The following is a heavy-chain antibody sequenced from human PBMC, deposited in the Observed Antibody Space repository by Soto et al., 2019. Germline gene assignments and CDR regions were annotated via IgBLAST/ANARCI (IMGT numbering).Heavy chain of an antibody. D-gene: IGHD1-26*01. CDR2: ISGSGGST. V-gene: IGHV3-23*01. Sequence: GGSLRLSCVASGFTFSSYAMSWVRQAPGKGLEWVSAISGSGGSTYYADSVKGRFTISRDNSKNTLYLQMNSLRAEDTAVYYCAKDRGGMGATELDFDYWGQGTLVTVSS. J-gene: IGHJ4*02. CDR1: GFTFSSYA. CDR3: AKDRGGMGATELDFDY.